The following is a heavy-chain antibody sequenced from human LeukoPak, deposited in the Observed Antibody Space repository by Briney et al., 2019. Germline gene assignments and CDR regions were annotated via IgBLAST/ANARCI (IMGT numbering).Heavy chain of an antibody. Sequence: SETLSLTCTVSGGSISNTNYYWGWIRQPPGKGLEWIGYIYYSGSTNYNPSLKSRLTISVDTSKNQFSLKLSSVTAADTAVYYCARDPYYYGSGSYSQSFDYWGQGTLVTVSS. CDR1: GGSISNTNYY. V-gene: IGHV4-39*07. D-gene: IGHD3-10*01. CDR2: IYYSGST. CDR3: ARDPYYYGSGSYSQSFDY. J-gene: IGHJ4*02.